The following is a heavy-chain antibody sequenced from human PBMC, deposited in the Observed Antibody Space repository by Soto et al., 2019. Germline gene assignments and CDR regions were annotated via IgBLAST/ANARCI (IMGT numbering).Heavy chain of an antibody. Sequence: PSETLSLTCTVSGGSVSSGSYYWSWIRQPPGKGLEWIGYIYYSGSTNYNPSLKSRVTISVDTSKNQFSLKLSSVTAADTAVYYCARVGLTAMRQDYWGQGTLVTVSS. CDR2: IYYSGST. CDR3: ARVGLTAMRQDY. D-gene: IGHD5-18*01. J-gene: IGHJ4*02. V-gene: IGHV4-61*01. CDR1: GGSVSSGSYY.